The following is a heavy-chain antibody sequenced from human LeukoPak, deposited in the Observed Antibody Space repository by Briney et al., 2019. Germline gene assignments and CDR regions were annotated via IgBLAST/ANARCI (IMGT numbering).Heavy chain of an antibody. V-gene: IGHV4-39*01. CDR3: ARGRDNYGSGDS. D-gene: IGHD3-10*01. CDR2: IYYSGST. Sequence: PSETLSLTCTVSGGSISSSSYYWGWIRQPPGKGLEWIGSIYYSGSTYYNPSLKSRVTISVDTSKNQFSLKLSSVTAADTAVYYCARGRDNYGSGDSWGQGILVTVSS. CDR1: GGSISSSSYY. J-gene: IGHJ4*02.